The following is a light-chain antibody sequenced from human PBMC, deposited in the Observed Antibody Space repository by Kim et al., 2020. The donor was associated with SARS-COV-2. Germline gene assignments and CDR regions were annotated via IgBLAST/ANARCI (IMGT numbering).Light chain of an antibody. Sequence: SSELTQDPAVSVALGQTVRITCQGDSLRSYYATWYQQKPGQAPIVVIYGKNNRPSGIPDRFSGSSSGDTASLNITGTQAGDEAAYYCNSRGSNDNVLFGG. J-gene: IGLJ2*01. CDR3: NSRGSNDNVL. CDR2: GKN. V-gene: IGLV3-19*01. CDR1: SLRSYY.